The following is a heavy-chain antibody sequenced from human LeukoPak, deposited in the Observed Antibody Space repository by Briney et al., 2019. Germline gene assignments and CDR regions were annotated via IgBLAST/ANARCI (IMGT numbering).Heavy chain of an antibody. CDR2: IYYSGST. D-gene: IGHD6-19*01. J-gene: IGHJ4*02. CDR3: ARITAGIAVAGTVDY. V-gene: IGHV4-39*01. CDR1: GGSISSSSYH. Sequence: SETLSLTCTVSGGSISSSSYHWGWIRQPPGKGLEWIGSIYYSGSTYYNPSLKSRVTISADTSKNQFSLKLSSVTAADTAVYYCARITAGIAVAGTVDYWGQGTLVTVSS.